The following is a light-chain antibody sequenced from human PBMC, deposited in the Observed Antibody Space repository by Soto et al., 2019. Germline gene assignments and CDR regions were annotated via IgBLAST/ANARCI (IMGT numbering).Light chain of an antibody. CDR3: QQSYSMPPIT. CDR1: QSITFH. CDR2: GAS. V-gene: IGKV1-39*01. J-gene: IGKJ5*01. Sequence: DIQMTQSPPSLSASVGDRVTISCRASQSITFHLNWYQQRPGEAPKLLIYGASNLQSGVPSRFSGSGSGTDFTLTISSLQPEDSATYYCQQSYSMPPITFGQGTRLEI.